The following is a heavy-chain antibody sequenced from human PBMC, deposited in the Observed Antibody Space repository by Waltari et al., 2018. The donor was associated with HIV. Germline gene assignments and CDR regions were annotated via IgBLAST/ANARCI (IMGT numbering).Heavy chain of an antibody. V-gene: IGHV1-24*01. CDR2: FDPEDGET. Sequence: QVQLVQSGAEVKKPGASVKVSCKVSGYTLTELSMHWVRQAPGTGLEWMGGFDPEDGETIYAQKFQGRVTMTEDTSTDTAYMELSSLRSEDTAVYYCATDIVVVPAAIRWAGGKPFWGQGTLVTVSS. CDR1: GYTLTELS. CDR3: ATDIVVVPAAIRWAGGKPF. D-gene: IGHD2-2*02. J-gene: IGHJ4*02.